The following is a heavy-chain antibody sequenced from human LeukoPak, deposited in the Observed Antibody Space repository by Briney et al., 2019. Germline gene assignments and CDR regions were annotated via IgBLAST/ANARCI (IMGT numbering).Heavy chain of an antibody. CDR3: ARGNYVDWFDP. J-gene: IGHJ5*02. V-gene: IGHV4-4*09. CDR1: GGSISSYY. CDR2: IYTSGST. Sequence: PSETLSLTCTVSGGSISSYYWSWIRQPPGKGLEWIGYIYTSGSTNYNPSLKSRVTMSVDTSKNQFSLKLSSVTAADTAVYYCARGNYVDWFDPWGQGTQVTVSS. D-gene: IGHD1-7*01.